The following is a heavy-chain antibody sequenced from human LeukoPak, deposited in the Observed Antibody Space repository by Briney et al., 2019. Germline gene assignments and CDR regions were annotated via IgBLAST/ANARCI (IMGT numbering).Heavy chain of an antibody. CDR2: INHSGST. Sequence: SETLSLTCTVSGGSISSYYWSWIRQPPGKGLEWIGEINHSGSTNYNLSLKSRVTISVDTSKNQFSLKLSSVTAADTAVYYCARVPDYGGNYSRTLNWFDPWGQGTLVTVSS. CDR3: ARVPDYGGNYSRTLNWFDP. V-gene: IGHV4-34*01. CDR1: GGSISSYY. D-gene: IGHD4-23*01. J-gene: IGHJ5*02.